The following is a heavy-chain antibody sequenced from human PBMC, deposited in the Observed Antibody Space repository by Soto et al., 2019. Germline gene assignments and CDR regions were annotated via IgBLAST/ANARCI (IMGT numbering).Heavy chain of an antibody. Sequence: PGGSLRLSCAASGFTFSSYAMSWVRQAPGKGLEWVSAIGGSGGSTYYADSVKGRFTISRDNSKNTLYLQMNSLRAEDTVVYYCAKGRFGDYLYFAYWGRGALVTVSS. CDR3: AKGRFGDYLYFAY. CDR2: IGGSGGST. V-gene: IGHV3-23*01. CDR1: GFTFSSYA. D-gene: IGHD4-17*01. J-gene: IGHJ4*02.